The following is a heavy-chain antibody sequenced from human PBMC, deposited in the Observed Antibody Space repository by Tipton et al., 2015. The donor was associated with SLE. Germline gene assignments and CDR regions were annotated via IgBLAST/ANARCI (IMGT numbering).Heavy chain of an antibody. CDR2: IYYSGST. Sequence: TLSLTCAVSGFSISSGYYWGWIRQPPGKGLEWIGYIYYSGSTNYNPSLKSRVTISVDTSKNQFSLKLSSVTAADTAVYYCARYLSEVDTAPFDYWGQGTLVTVSS. V-gene: IGHV4-61*01. CDR1: GFSISSGYY. D-gene: IGHD5-18*01. CDR3: ARYLSEVDTAPFDY. J-gene: IGHJ4*02.